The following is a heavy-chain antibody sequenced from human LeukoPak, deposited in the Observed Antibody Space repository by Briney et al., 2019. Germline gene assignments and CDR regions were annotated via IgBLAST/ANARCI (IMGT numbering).Heavy chain of an antibody. CDR3: ARMASPIDY. J-gene: IGHJ4*02. CDR2: IIPILGIA. V-gene: IGHV1-69*04. Sequence: SVKVSCKASGGTFSSYAISWVRQAPGQGLEWMGRIIPILGIANYAQKFQGRVTITADKSTSTAYMELSSQRSEDTAVYYCARMASPIDYWGQGTLVTVSS. D-gene: IGHD5-24*01. CDR1: GGTFSSYA.